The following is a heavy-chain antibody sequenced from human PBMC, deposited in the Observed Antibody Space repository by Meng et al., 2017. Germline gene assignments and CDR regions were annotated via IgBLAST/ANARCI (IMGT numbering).Heavy chain of an antibody. CDR1: GFTFSSYW. CDR2: INSDGSST. V-gene: IGHV3/OR16-13*01. CDR3: ARGPQTSIAVDY. Sequence: VWVRVYGGGLVQDGWSRRLSLAASGFTFSSYWMHWVRQAPGKGLVWVSRINSDGSSTSYADSMKGQFTISRDNSKNTLYLQMNSLRAEDTAVYYCARGPQTSIAVDYWGQGTLVTVSS. J-gene: IGHJ4*02. D-gene: IGHD6-19*01.